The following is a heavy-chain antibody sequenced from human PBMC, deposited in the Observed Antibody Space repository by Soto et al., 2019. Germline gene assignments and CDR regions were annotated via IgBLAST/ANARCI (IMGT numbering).Heavy chain of an antibody. J-gene: IGHJ4*02. CDR1: GFSLSTSRVG. Sequence: SGPTLVNPTETLTLTCTFSGFSLSTSRVGVGWIRQSPGKAPEWLALIYWDDEKRYSASLKSRLTISKDTSKNQVVLTMANLDPADTATYHCAHRVLRTVFGLVTTTAIYFDFWGQGTPVTVSS. D-gene: IGHD3-3*01. V-gene: IGHV2-5*02. CDR3: AHRVLRTVFGLVTTTAIYFDF. CDR2: IYWDDEK.